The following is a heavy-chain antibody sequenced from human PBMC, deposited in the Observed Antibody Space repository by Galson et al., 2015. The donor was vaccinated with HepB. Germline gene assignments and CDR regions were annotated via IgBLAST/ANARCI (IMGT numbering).Heavy chain of an antibody. J-gene: IGHJ4*02. CDR1: GFTFNSYA. V-gene: IGHV3-23*01. D-gene: IGHD6-19*01. CDR2: ISGSGGTT. CDR3: AKELGQWLVPPYYFDY. Sequence: SLRLSCAASGFTFNSYAMSWVRQAPGKGLEWVSAISGSGGTTYYADSVKGRFTISRDNSKNILYLQMNGLRAEDTAVYYCAKELGQWLVPPYYFDYWGQGTLVTVSS.